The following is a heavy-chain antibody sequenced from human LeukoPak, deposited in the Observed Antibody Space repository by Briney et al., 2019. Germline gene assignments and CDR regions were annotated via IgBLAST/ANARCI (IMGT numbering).Heavy chain of an antibody. CDR1: GFTFSSYG. V-gene: IGHV3-30*18. Sequence: GRSLRLSCAASGFTFSSYGMHWVRQAPGKGLEWVAVISYDGSNKYYADSVKGRFTISRDNSKNTLHLQMNSLRAEDTAVYYCAKDRTVTGYLFYYYYGMDVWGQGTTVTVSS. J-gene: IGHJ6*02. CDR3: AKDRTVTGYLFYYYYGMDV. D-gene: IGHD3-9*01. CDR2: ISYDGSNK.